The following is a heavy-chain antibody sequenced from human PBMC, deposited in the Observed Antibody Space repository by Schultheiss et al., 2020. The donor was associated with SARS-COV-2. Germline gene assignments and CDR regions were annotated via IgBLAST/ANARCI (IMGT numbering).Heavy chain of an antibody. V-gene: IGHV2-70*04. CDR1: GFSLSTSGVG. CDR3: ARIGGSGSYFDY. Sequence: SGPTLVKPTQTLTLTCTFSGFSLSTSGVGVGWIRQPPGKALEWLARIDWDDDKFYSTSLKTRLTISQDTSKNQVVLTMTNMDPVDTATYYCARIGGSGSYFDYWGQGTLVTVSS. J-gene: IGHJ4*02. D-gene: IGHD3-10*01. CDR2: IDWDDDK.